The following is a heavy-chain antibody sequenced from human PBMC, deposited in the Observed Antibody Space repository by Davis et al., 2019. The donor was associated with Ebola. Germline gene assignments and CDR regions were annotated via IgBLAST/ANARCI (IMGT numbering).Heavy chain of an antibody. D-gene: IGHD6-13*01. CDR3: AKFSRAGESD. V-gene: IGHV3-30*18. J-gene: IGHJ4*02. CDR2: ISYDGSNK. CDR1: GFTFSTYS. Sequence: GGSLRLSCAASGFTFSTYSMSWVRQAPGKGLEWVAVISYDGSNKYYADSVKGRITISRDNAKNSLYLQVNSLRDEDTAVYYCAKFSRAGESDWGQGTLVTVSS.